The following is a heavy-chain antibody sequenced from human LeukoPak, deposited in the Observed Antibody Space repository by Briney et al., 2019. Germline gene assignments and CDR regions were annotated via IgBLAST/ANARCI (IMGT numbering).Heavy chain of an antibody. CDR2: ISGSGGST. CDR1: GFTFSSYA. J-gene: IGHJ4*02. V-gene: IGHV3-23*01. CDR3: AKAPYYGDYSPFDY. D-gene: IGHD4-17*01. Sequence: GGSLRLSCAASGFTFSSYAMSWVRQAPGKGLGWVSAISGSGGSTYYADSVKGRFTISRDNSKNTLYLQMNSLRAEDTAVYYCAKAPYYGDYSPFDYWGQGTLVTVSS.